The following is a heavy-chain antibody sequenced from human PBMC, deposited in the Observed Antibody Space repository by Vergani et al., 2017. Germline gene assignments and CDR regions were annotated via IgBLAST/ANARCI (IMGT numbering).Heavy chain of an antibody. Sequence: QIQLQESGPGLVKPSETLSLTCSVSGYSISRGFYWAWIRQTPEKGLEWFGGMFHTGEASNSPSLQSRVAFSMDTSKNHFSLQLTSVTAADTAVYFCGVIMVRSPRPDNWFDSWGRGTLVTVSS. CDR3: GVIMVRSPRPDNWFDS. CDR1: GYSISRGFY. V-gene: IGHV4-38-2*02. D-gene: IGHD3-10*01. J-gene: IGHJ5*01. CDR2: MFHTGEA.